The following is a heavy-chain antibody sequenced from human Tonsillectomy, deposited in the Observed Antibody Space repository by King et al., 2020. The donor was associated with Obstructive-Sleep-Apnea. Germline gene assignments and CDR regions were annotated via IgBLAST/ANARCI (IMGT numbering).Heavy chain of an antibody. J-gene: IGHJ6*02. D-gene: IGHD5-12*01. V-gene: IGHV4-34*01. CDR2: INHSGST. CDR1: GGSFSGYY. CDR3: AQTLLWLRLGSLYGMDV. Sequence: VQLQQWGAGLLKPSETLSLTCAVYGGSFSGYYWSWIRQPPGKGLEWIGEINHSGSTNYNPSLKSRVTISVDTSKNQFSLKLSSVTAADTAVYYCAQTLLWLRLGSLYGMDVWGQGTTDTVSS.